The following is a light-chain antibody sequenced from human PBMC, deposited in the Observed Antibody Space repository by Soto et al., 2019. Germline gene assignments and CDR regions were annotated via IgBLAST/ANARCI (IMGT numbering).Light chain of an antibody. CDR1: QSVSTN. CDR2: DAS. Sequence: IVMTQSPASLSVPPGERATLSCRASQSVSTNFAWYLQKPGQAPRLLIYDASNRATGIPARFSGSGSGTDFTHTISSLEPEDFAVYYCQQRSNWQGATFGGGTKVDIK. V-gene: IGKV3D-11*02. CDR3: QQRSNWQGAT. J-gene: IGKJ4*01.